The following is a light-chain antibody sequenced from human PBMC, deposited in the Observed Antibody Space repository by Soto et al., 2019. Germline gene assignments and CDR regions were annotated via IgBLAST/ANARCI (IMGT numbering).Light chain of an antibody. CDR3: QQYGSSGT. CDR2: GAS. J-gene: IGKJ1*01. Sequence: EILLTQSPGTLSLSPGERATLSCRASQSVSNNYLAWYQQKPGRAPRXLIYGASNRATGIPDRFSGSGSGTDFTLTISRLEPEDFAVYYCQQYGSSGTFGQGTQVDIK. CDR1: QSVSNNY. V-gene: IGKV3-20*01.